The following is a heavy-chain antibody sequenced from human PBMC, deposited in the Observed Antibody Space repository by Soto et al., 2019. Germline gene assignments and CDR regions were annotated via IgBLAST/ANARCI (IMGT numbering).Heavy chain of an antibody. CDR3: ALRYCSRTTCPPLNSYFYMDV. V-gene: IGHV3-23*01. D-gene: IGHD2-2*01. CDR2: INYSGGTT. J-gene: IGHJ6*03. Sequence: GGSLRLSCAASGFNFANYAMTWVRQAPGKGLEWVSGINYSGGTTFYAGSVKGRFAISRGNSKSTLYLQMNNLRAQDTALYYCALRYCSRTTCPPLNSYFYMDVWGKGTTVTVSS. CDR1: GFNFANYA.